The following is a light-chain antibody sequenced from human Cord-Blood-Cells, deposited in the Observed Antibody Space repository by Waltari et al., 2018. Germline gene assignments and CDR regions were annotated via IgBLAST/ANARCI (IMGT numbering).Light chain of an antibody. Sequence: EIVLTQSPATLYLSPGERATLSCRASQSVSSYLAWYQQKPGQAPRLLIYDASNSATGIPARFSGSGSGTDFTLTISSLEPEDFAVYYCQQRSNWPPYTFGQGTKLEIK. V-gene: IGKV3-11*01. CDR3: QQRSNWPPYT. CDR1: QSVSSY. J-gene: IGKJ2*01. CDR2: DAS.